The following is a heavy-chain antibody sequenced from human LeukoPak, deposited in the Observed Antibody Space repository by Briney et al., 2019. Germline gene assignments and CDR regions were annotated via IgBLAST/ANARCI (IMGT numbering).Heavy chain of an antibody. Sequence: GGSLRLSCAASGFTFSRYAMHWVRQAPGKGLEWVAVISYDGRNKYYADSVKGRFTISRDNSKNTLYLQITSLRAEDTAVYYCAREGCSGGYCNSEKEGVGGWFDPWGQGTLVTVSS. J-gene: IGHJ5*02. D-gene: IGHD2-15*01. CDR3: AREGCSGGYCNSEKEGVGGWFDP. V-gene: IGHV3-30-3*01. CDR1: GFTFSRYA. CDR2: ISYDGRNK.